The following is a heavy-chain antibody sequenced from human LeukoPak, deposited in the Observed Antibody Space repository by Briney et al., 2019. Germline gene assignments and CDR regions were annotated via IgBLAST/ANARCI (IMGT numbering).Heavy chain of an antibody. D-gene: IGHD5-24*01. CDR1: GGTFSSYA. V-gene: IGHV1-69*01. CDR3: ARGVDGYNLNWFDP. Sequence: SVKVSCKASGGTFSSYAISWVRQAPGQGLEWMGGIIPIFGTANYAQKFQGRVTVTADESTSTAYMELSSLRSEDTAVYYCARGVDGYNLNWFDPWGQGTLVTVSS. J-gene: IGHJ5*02. CDR2: IIPIFGTA.